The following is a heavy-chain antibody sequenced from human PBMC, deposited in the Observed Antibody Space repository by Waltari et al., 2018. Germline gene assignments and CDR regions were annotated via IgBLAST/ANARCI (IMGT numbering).Heavy chain of an antibody. CDR3: ATWGFSSSWDHYFDY. V-gene: IGHV4-38-2*01. J-gene: IGHJ4*02. CDR2: IFQGGNT. D-gene: IGHD2-15*01. CDR1: GYSTRGGFY. Sequence: QLHLQQSAPGLVMPSETLLLTCGVSGYSTRGGFYWGWVGQPPARGLEWFGNIFQGGNTYYNPSLKRRVSRSLDRSKSQFSLMLTSVTAADTAVYYCATWGFSSSWDHYFDYWGQGILVTVSS.